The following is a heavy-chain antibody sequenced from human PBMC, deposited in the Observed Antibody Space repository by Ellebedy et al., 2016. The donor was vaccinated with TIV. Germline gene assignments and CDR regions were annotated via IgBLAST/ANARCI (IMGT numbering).Heavy chain of an antibody. V-gene: IGHV1-2*02. CDR1: GYTFTDYY. J-gene: IGHJ6*02. D-gene: IGHD3-10*01. CDR2: INPRSGGT. CDR3: ARGLTGGGYRFGELPDYYNNGMDV. Sequence: ASVKVSCXASGYTFTDYYMHWVRQAPGQGLEWMGWINPRSGGTNYAQKIQGRVTMTRDTSITTAYMELRRLRSDDTAVYYCARGLTGGGYRFGELPDYYNNGMDVWGQGTTVSVSS.